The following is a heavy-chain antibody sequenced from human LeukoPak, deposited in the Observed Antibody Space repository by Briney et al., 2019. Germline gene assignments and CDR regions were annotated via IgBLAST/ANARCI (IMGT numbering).Heavy chain of an antibody. CDR1: GFTFSSYS. J-gene: IGHJ4*02. CDR3: ARVKYYYGSGSLTTSYYFDY. CDR2: ISSSSSYI. D-gene: IGHD3-10*01. Sequence: PGGSLRLSCAASGFTFSSYSMNWVRQAPGKGLEWVSSISSSSSYIYYADSVKGRFTISRDNAKNSLYLQMNSLRAEDTAVYYCARVKYYYGSGSLTTSYYFDYWGQGTLATVSS. V-gene: IGHV3-21*01.